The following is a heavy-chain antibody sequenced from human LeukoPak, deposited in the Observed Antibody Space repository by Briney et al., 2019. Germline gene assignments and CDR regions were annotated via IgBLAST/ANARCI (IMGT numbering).Heavy chain of an antibody. CDR1: GFTFSSYA. CDR3: ARDLSYGSGEF. Sequence: GSLRLSCAASGFTFSSYAMSWVRQAPGKGLEWVSAISGSGGSTYYADSVKGRFTISRDNSKNTLYLQMDSLRAEDTAVYYCARDLSYGSGEFWGQGTLVSVSS. V-gene: IGHV3-23*01. D-gene: IGHD3-10*01. CDR2: ISGSGGST. J-gene: IGHJ4*02.